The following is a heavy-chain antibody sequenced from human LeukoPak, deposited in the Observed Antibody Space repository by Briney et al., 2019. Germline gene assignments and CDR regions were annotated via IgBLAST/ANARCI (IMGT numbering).Heavy chain of an antibody. D-gene: IGHD3-10*01. Sequence: GSLRLSCTASGFTFGDYAMSWVRQAPGKGLEWVGFIRSKAYDGTTEYAAYVKGRFTIARDDSNSIPYLQMNSLKTEDTAVYYCTRMGVTMVRGVIMNGRNFDYWGQGTLVAVSS. CDR1: GFTFGDYA. V-gene: IGHV3-49*04. CDR3: TRMGVTMVRGVIMNGRNFDY. J-gene: IGHJ4*02. CDR2: IRSKAYDGTT.